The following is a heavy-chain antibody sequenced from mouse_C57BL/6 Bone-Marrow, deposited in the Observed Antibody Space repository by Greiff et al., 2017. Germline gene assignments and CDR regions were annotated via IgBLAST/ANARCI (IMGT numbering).Heavy chain of an antibody. CDR2: IWRGGGT. D-gene: IGHD1-1*01. CDR1: GFSFTSYG. J-gene: IGHJ4*01. Sequence: VQLQESGPGLVQPSQSLSITCTVSGFSFTSYGVPWVRQSPGKGLAWLGGIWRGGGTDYNAAMISRLGISNDMSKSQVFYKMNCLQADDTAIYYCAITTVYYAMDYWGQGTSVTVSS. V-gene: IGHV2-2*01. CDR3: AITTVYYAMDY.